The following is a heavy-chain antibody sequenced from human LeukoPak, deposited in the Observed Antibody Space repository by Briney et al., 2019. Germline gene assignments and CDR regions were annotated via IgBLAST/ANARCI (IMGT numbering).Heavy chain of an antibody. CDR2: ISAYNGNT. D-gene: IGHD3-10*01. CDR3: ARDNGGSLFHYYGSGSYYGLDY. CDR1: GYTFTSYG. J-gene: IGHJ4*02. Sequence: GASVKVSCKASGYTFTSYGISWVRQAPGQGLEWMGWISAYNGNTNYAQKLQGRVTVTTDTSTSTAYMELRSLRSDDTAVYYCARDNGGSLFHYYGSGSYYGLDYWGQGTLVTVSS. V-gene: IGHV1-18*01.